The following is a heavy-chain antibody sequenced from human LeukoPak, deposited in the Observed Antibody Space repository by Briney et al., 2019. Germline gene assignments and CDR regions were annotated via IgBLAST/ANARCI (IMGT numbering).Heavy chain of an antibody. V-gene: IGHV4-31*03. Sequence: PSQTLSLTCTVSGGSISSGGYYWSWIRQHPGKGLEWIGYIYYSGSTYYNPSLKSRVTISVDTSKNQFSLKLGSVTAADTAVYYCARAGYCSGGSCLGDAFDIWGQGTMVTVSS. J-gene: IGHJ3*02. CDR2: IYYSGST. D-gene: IGHD2-15*01. CDR3: ARAGYCSGGSCLGDAFDI. CDR1: GGSISSGGYY.